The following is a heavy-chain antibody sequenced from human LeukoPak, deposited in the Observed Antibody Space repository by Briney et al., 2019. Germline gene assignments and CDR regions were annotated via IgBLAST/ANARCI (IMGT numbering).Heavy chain of an antibody. CDR2: IIPIFGTA. D-gene: IGHD1-26*01. V-gene: IGHV1-69*05. CDR3: CRGSYYDY. J-gene: IGHJ4*02. CDR1: GGTFSSYA. Sequence: ASVKVSCKASGGTFSSYAISWVRQAPGQGLEWMGGIIPIFGTANYAQKFQGRVTMTTDTSTNTGYMELRSLRSDDTAVYYCCRGSYYDYWGQGTLVTVSS.